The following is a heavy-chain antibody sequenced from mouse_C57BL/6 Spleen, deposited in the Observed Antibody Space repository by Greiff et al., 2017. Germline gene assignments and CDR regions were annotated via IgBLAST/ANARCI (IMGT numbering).Heavy chain of an antibody. D-gene: IGHD1-1*01. Sequence: QVQLQQSGTELVKPGASVKLSCKASGYTFTSYWMHWVKQRPGQGLEWIGNINPSNGGTNYNEKFKSKATLTVDKSSSTAYMQLSSLTSEDSAVYYRARSDGSSYGWYFDVWGTGTTVTVSS. V-gene: IGHV1-53*01. CDR3: ARSDGSSYGWYFDV. CDR1: GYTFTSYW. J-gene: IGHJ1*03. CDR2: INPSNGGT.